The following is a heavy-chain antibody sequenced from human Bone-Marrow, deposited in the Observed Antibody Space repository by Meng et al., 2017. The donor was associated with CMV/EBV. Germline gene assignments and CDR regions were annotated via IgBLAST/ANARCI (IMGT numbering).Heavy chain of an antibody. CDR3: AREGYDFWSSYYYGMDV. D-gene: IGHD3-3*01. V-gene: IGHV3-21*01. J-gene: IGHJ6*02. CDR1: GFTFSSYS. CDR2: ISSSSSYI. Sequence: SCAASGFTFSSYSMNWVRQAPGKGLEWVSSISSSSSYIYYADSVKGRFTISRDNAKNSLYLQMNSLRAEDTAVYYCAREGYDFWSSYYYGMDVWGQGTTVTVSS.